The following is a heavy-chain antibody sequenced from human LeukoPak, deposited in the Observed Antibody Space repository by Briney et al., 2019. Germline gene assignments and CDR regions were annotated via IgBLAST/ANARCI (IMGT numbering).Heavy chain of an antibody. CDR1: GFTFSSYA. CDR3: ARDTLFDY. J-gene: IGHJ4*02. D-gene: IGHD2-2*02. Sequence: GRSLRLSCAASGFTFSSYAMHWVRQAPGKGLEWVSVIYSGGSTYYADSVKGRLTISRDNSKNTLYLQMNSLRAEDTAVYYCARDTLFDYWGQGTLVTVSS. V-gene: IGHV3-66*02. CDR2: IYSGGST.